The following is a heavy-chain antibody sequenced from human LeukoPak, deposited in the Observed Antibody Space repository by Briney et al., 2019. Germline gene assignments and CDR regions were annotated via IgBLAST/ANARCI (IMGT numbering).Heavy chain of an antibody. Sequence: GGSLRLSCAASVFTFNNYSMTWVRQAPWKGLEWVSAISGSGGSTYYADSVKGRFTIPRDNSKDTLYLQMNGLRAEDTAVYFCAKQSAGSAAWYSLHYDFWGQGTLVTVSS. D-gene: IGHD6-13*01. CDR1: VFTFNNYS. V-gene: IGHV3-23*01. J-gene: IGHJ4*02. CDR2: ISGSGGST. CDR3: AKQSAGSAAWYSLHYDF.